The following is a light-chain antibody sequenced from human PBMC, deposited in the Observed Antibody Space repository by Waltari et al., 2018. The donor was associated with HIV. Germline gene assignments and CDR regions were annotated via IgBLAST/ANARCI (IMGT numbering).Light chain of an antibody. V-gene: IGLV1-51*01. CDR3: GTWDSSLSVWL. Sequence: QSVLTQPPSASGTPGPRSPISCTGRSSNIGIHSVCRYRQLPGPPPKLLIYDNDKRPSGIPDRFSGSKSGTSATLGITGLQTGDEADYYCGTWDSSLSVWLFGGGTKLTVL. J-gene: IGLJ3*02. CDR1: SSNIGIHS. CDR2: DND.